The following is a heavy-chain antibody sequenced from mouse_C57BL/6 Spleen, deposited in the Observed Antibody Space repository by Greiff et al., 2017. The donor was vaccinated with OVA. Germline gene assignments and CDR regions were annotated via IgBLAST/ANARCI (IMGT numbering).Heavy chain of an antibody. CDR1: GYTFTSYW. CDR2: IDPSDSYT. V-gene: IGHV1-69*01. Sequence: QVQLQQPGAELVMPGASVKLSCKASGYTFTSYWMHWVKQRPGQGLEWIGEIDPSDSYTNYNQKFKGKSTLTVDKSSSTAYMQLSSLTSEDSAVYYCARFYYYGMDYWGQGTSVTVSS. J-gene: IGHJ4*01. CDR3: ARFYYYGMDY.